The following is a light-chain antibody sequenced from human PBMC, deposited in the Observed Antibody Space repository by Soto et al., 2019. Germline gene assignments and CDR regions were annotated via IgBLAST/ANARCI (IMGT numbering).Light chain of an antibody. CDR2: TTS. Sequence: DIQLTQSPSSLSASVGDRVTITCRASQSISNYLNWYQQKPGKAPKLLIHTTSSLQSGVPSRFSGSGTGTDFTLTISGLQPADFATYSCQQSFSTPQTFGGGTKVEI. CDR1: QSISNY. J-gene: IGKJ4*01. CDR3: QQSFSTPQT. V-gene: IGKV1-39*01.